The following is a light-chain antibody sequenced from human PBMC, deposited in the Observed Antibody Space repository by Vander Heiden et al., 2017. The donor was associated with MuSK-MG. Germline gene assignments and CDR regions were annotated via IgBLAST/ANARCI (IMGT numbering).Light chain of an antibody. CDR1: QSISSW. Sequence: DIQMTQSPSTLSASVGDRVTITCRASQSISSWLAWYQQKPGKAPKLLIYDASSWESGVPSRFSGSGSGTEFTLTNSSLQPDDFATYYCQQYNSYWTFGQGTKVEIK. V-gene: IGKV1-5*01. CDR2: DAS. J-gene: IGKJ1*01. CDR3: QQYNSYWT.